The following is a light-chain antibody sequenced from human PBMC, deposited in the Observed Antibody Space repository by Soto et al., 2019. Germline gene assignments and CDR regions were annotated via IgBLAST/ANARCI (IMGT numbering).Light chain of an antibody. V-gene: IGKV3-11*01. CDR2: DAS. Sequence: EIVLTQSPGTLSLSPGERATLSCRASQSVTSSYLAWYQQKPGRSPRLLIHDASNRATGISARFSGSGSGTDFTLTSGSLEPEESALYYCQQRASWPYTSGQGTKVDIK. J-gene: IGKJ2*01. CDR1: QSVTSSY. CDR3: QQRASWPYT.